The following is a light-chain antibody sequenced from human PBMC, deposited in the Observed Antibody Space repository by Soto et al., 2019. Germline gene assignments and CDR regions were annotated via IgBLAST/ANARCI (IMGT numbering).Light chain of an antibody. Sequence: IQMTQSPSSVSASVGDRVTISCRASQGVSSWLAWYQQTPGKAPKLLISAASILQSGVPSRFSGSGSGTDFNFTISGLQPEDVGTYYCQQGISFPLTFGGGTKVEIK. CDR1: QGVSSW. CDR2: AAS. J-gene: IGKJ4*01. V-gene: IGKV1-12*01. CDR3: QQGISFPLT.